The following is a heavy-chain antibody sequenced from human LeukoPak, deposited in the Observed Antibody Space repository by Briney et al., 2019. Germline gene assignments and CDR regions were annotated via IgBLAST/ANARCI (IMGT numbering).Heavy chain of an antibody. CDR1: GYTFGDYA. CDR2: IRSKAFGGAT. CDR3: TRGGGTLDY. D-gene: IGHD3-16*01. Sequence: PGGSLRLSCTGSGYTFGDYAMSWVRQSPGKGLEWVCLIRSKAFGGATEYAASVKGRFTISRDDSKSIAYLQMNSLKTEDTAMYYCTRGGGTLDYWGQGTLVTVSS. J-gene: IGHJ4*02. V-gene: IGHV3-49*04.